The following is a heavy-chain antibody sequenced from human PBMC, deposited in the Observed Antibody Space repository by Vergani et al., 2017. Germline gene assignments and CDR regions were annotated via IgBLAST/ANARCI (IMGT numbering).Heavy chain of an antibody. D-gene: IGHD3-10*01. V-gene: IGHV1-46*03. CDR2: INPSGGST. Sequence: QVQLVQSGAEVKKPGASVKVSCKASGYTFNSYYMHWVRQAPGQGREWRGIINPSGGSTSYAQKFQGRVTMTRDTPTTTVYMELSSLRAEDTAVYYCAIVKPSLGSDYYYMDVWGKGTTVTVSS. CDR3: AIVKPSLGSDYYYMDV. J-gene: IGHJ6*03. CDR1: GYTFNSYY.